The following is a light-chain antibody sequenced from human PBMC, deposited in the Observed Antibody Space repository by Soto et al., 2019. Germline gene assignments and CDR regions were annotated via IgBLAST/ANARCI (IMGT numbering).Light chain of an antibody. CDR1: QGVSTY. V-gene: IGKV1-9*01. CDR2: APS. CDR3: QQLITSPHT. Sequence: IQLTQSPSFLSASVGDRVTMTCRASQGVSTYLACYQQKREKAPTFLIYAPSTLQSGIPSRCSGSGSGTKFALAISSLTHEDFATSSWQQLITSPHTFGQGTTV. J-gene: IGKJ1*01.